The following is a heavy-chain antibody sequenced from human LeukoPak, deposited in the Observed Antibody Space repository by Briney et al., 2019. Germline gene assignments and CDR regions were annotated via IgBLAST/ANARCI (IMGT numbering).Heavy chain of an antibody. CDR3: AKDIQRGFDYTNSLAS. J-gene: IGHJ4*02. D-gene: IGHD4-11*01. CDR2: IWSDGSNK. Sequence: GGSLRLSCAASGFMFTHHGMHWVRQAPGKGLEWVAVIWSDGSNKFYSDSVKGRFAISRDNSNDKVYLQMNGLRADDTAVYYCAKDIQRGFDYTNSLASWGQGTLVIVSS. V-gene: IGHV3-33*06. CDR1: GFMFTHHG.